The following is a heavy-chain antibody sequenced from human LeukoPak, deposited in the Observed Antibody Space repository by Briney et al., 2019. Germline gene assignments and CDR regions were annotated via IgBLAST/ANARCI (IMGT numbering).Heavy chain of an antibody. D-gene: IGHD5-18*01. J-gene: IGHJ4*02. Sequence: GGSLRLSCAASGFTFSNAWMSWVRQAPGKGLEWVSSISSSSSYIYYADSVKGRFTISRDNAKNSLYLQMNSLRAEDTAVYYCARGGYGYNYFDYWGQGTLVTVSS. CDR3: ARGGYGYNYFDY. CDR1: GFTFSNAW. CDR2: ISSSSSYI. V-gene: IGHV3-21*01.